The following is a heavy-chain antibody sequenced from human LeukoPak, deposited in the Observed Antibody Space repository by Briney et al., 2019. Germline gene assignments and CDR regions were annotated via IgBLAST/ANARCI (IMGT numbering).Heavy chain of an antibody. Sequence: GRPLRLSCAASGFTFSSCTMHWVRQAPGKGLEWVAIMSSDGSNKYYGDSVKGRFTVSRDTSKNTVYLQMNSLRAEDTAVYYCARGEPGTTMGVDFWGQGTLVTVSS. D-gene: IGHD1-1*01. J-gene: IGHJ4*02. V-gene: IGHV3-30*04. CDR1: GFTFSSCT. CDR3: ARGEPGTTMGVDF. CDR2: MSSDGSNK.